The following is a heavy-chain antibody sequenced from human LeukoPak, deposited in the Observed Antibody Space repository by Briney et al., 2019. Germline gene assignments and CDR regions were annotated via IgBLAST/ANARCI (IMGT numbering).Heavy chain of an antibody. CDR3: ARVSIGQWLRAFDY. Sequence: PGGSLRLSCAASGFVFSTYWMTWVRQAPGKGLEWVANINLDGTEEHYVDSPLKGRFTISRDNSKNTLYLQMNSLRAEDTAVYYCARVSIGQWLRAFDYWGQGTLVTVSS. J-gene: IGHJ4*02. CDR1: GFVFSTYW. CDR2: INLDGTEE. D-gene: IGHD5-12*01. V-gene: IGHV3-7*01.